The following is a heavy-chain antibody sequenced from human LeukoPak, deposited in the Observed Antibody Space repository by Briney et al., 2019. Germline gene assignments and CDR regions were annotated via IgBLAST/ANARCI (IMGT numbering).Heavy chain of an antibody. V-gene: IGHV3-23*01. CDR2: IRLGGGLT. CDR3: ARKITMVRGPLIKGYFDL. D-gene: IGHD3-10*01. CDR1: GFTFMNYV. Sequence: LSGGSLRLSCSGSGFTFMNYVMAWVRRAPGKGLEWVSSIRLGGGLTHSADPVKGRFIISRDMNTLFLQMNNLRPEDTAMYYCARKITMVRGPLIKGYFDLWGRGTLVSVSS. J-gene: IGHJ2*01.